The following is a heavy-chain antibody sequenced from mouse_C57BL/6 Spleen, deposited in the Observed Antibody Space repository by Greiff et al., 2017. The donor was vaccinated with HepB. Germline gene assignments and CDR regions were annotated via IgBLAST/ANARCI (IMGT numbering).Heavy chain of an antibody. V-gene: IGHV1-22*01. D-gene: IGHD1-1*01. CDR1: GYTFTDYN. CDR3: ARVGNYGSSFSWFAY. CDR2: INPNNGGT. J-gene: IGHJ3*01. Sequence: EVQLQESGPELVKPGASVKMSCKASGYTFTDYNMHWVKQSHGKSLEWIGYINPNNGGTSYNQKFKGKATLTVNKSSSTAYMELRSLTSEDSAVYYCARVGNYGSSFSWFAYWGQGTLVTVSA.